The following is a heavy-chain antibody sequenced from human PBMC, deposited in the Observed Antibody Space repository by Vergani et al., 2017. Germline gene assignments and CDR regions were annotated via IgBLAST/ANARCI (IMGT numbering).Heavy chain of an antibody. D-gene: IGHD3-10*01. J-gene: IGHJ3*02. Sequence: EVQLLESGGGLVQPGGSLRLSCAASGFTFSSYAMSWVRQAPGKGLEWVSAISGSGGSTYYADSVKGRFTISRDNAKTTLYLQMNSLRAEYTAVYYCAKDFFGEFSFDIWGQGTMVTVSS. CDR3: AKDFFGEFSFDI. CDR1: GFTFSSYA. V-gene: IGHV3-23*01. CDR2: ISGSGGST.